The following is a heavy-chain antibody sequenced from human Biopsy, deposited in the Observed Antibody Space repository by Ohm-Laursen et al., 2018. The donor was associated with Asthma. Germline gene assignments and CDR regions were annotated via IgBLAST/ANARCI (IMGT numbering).Heavy chain of an antibody. V-gene: IGHV1-46*02. CDR1: GFSFDNYF. J-gene: IGHJ4*02. CDR2: INPSGAGT. D-gene: IGHD2-8*01. Sequence: SVKVSCNASGFSFDNYFMHWVRQAPGQGLEWMGIINPSGAGTRYAEKFKGRLIVSRDASTSTAFMELRSLRSDDTAIYFCARARETTNYGDSDFDIWGQGTLITVSS. CDR3: ARARETTNYGDSDFDI.